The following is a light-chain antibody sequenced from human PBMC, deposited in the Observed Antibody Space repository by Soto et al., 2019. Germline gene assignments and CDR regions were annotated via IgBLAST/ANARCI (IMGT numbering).Light chain of an antibody. CDR2: GAS. J-gene: IGKJ1*01. CDR1: QSVSSN. V-gene: IGKV3-15*01. Sequence: EIVMTQSPATLSVSPGERATLSCRASQSVSSNLAWYQQKPGQAPRLLIYGASTRATGIPAKFRGSRSGTDFTLTICRLQSEDFAVYYGPQYNNWPRTFGQGTNVEIK. CDR3: PQYNNWPRT.